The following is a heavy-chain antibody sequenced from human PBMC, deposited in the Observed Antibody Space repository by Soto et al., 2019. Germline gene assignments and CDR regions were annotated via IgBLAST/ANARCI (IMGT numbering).Heavy chain of an antibody. V-gene: IGHV4-34*01. CDR3: ARGLGIAARPNYWYFDL. Sequence: SETLSLTCAVYGGSFSGYYWSWIRQPPGKGLEWIGEINHSGSTNYTPSLKSRVTISVDTSKNQFSLKLSSVTAADTAVYYCARGLGIAARPNYWYFDLWGRGTLVTVSS. J-gene: IGHJ2*01. D-gene: IGHD6-6*01. CDR1: GGSFSGYY. CDR2: INHSGST.